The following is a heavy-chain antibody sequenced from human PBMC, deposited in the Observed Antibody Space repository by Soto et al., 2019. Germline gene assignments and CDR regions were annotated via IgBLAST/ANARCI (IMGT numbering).Heavy chain of an antibody. CDR2: IKHSGST. J-gene: IGHJ5*02. CDR1: GGSFSGYY. CDR3: ARKRGRKRSGYPRKVGWFDP. Sequence: SETQSLTNAVYGGSFSGYYWSWIRQPPGKGREWIGEIKHSGSTNYNPSLTSRVTISVDTSKNQFSLKLSSVTAADTAVYYCARKRGRKRSGYPRKVGWFDPWGQGTLVTVSS. D-gene: IGHD3-3*01. V-gene: IGHV4-34*01.